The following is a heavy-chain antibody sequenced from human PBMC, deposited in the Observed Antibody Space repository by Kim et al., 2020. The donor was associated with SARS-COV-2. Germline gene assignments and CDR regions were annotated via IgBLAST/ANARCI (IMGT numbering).Heavy chain of an antibody. J-gene: IGHJ6*02. CDR3: ARDPVVRGYGMDV. V-gene: IGHV3-53*01. D-gene: IGHD3-10*01. Sequence: ADSVKCRFSIPRDYSKNTLNLQMNSLRAEDTAVYYCARDPVVRGYGMDVWGQVTTVTVSS.